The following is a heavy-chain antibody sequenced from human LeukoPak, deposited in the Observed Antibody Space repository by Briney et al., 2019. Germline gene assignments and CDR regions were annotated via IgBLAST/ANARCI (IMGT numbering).Heavy chain of an antibody. CDR2: IDI. CDR1: GFTFSTYI. CDR3: AKGAKRLGYCSGGTCYSNYDYYYMDV. D-gene: IGHD2-15*01. J-gene: IGHJ6*03. Sequence: NPGGSLRLSCSASGFTFSTYIMNWVRQTPGKGLEWVSSIDIYYADSVKGRFTISRDNSKNTLYLQMNSLRAEDTAVYYCAKGAKRLGYCSGGTCYSNYDYYYMDVWGKGTTVTISS. V-gene: IGHV3-21*01.